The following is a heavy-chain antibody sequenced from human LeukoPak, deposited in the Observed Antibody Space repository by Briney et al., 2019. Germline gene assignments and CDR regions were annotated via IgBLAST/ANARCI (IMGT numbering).Heavy chain of an antibody. CDR1: GFTFSSYG. V-gene: IGHV3-23*01. D-gene: IGHD6-19*01. CDR2: ISGSGGST. CDR3: AKDRSRVAVSGGGYFGS. Sequence: PGGSLRLSCAASGFTFSSYGMSWVRQAPGKGLEWVSAISGSGGSTYYEASVKGRFTISRDNSNNTLYLQMNSLRAEDTAVYYCAKDRSRVAVSGGGYFGSWGQGTLVTVAS. J-gene: IGHJ4*02.